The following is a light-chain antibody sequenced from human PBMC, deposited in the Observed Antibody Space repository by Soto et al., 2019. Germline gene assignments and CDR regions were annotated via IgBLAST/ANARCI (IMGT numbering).Light chain of an antibody. CDR1: QSIANY. V-gene: IGKV1-39*01. J-gene: IGKJ5*01. CDR3: QHNYSPPPIT. Sequence: DIQMTQSPSSLSASVGDRVTITCRASQSIANYLNWYQQKPGKAHKLLIYAASTLQSGVPSKFSGSGFGTDFTLTISSLQTEDFSTYYCQHNYSPPPITCGQGTRLEIK. CDR2: AAS.